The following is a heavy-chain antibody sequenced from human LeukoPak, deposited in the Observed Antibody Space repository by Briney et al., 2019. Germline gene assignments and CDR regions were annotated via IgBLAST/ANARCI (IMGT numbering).Heavy chain of an antibody. J-gene: IGHJ4*02. CDR1: GGSISSYY. V-gene: IGHV4-59*01. CDR3: AKAGGRILLDY. D-gene: IGHD1-26*01. Sequence: PSETLSLTCTVSGGSISSYYWSWIRQPPGKGLEWIGYIYYSGSTNYNPSLKSRVTISVDTSKNQFSLKLSSVTAADTAVYYCAKAGGRILLDYWGQGTLVTVSS. CDR2: IYYSGST.